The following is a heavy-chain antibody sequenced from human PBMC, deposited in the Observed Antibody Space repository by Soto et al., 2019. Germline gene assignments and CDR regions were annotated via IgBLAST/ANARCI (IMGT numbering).Heavy chain of an antibody. V-gene: IGHV1-24*01. CDR3: ATPIFGSHNGDY. CDR1: GYTLTELS. CDR2: FDPEDGET. D-gene: IGHD3-3*01. J-gene: IGHJ4*02. Sequence: GASVKVSCKVSGYTLTELSMHWVRQAPGKGLEWMGGFDPEDGETIYAQKFQGRVTMTEDTSTDTAYMEPSSLRSEDTAVYYCATPIFGSHNGDYWGQGTLVTVSS.